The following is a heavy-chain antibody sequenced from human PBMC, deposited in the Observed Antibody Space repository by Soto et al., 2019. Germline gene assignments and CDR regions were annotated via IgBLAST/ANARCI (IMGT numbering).Heavy chain of an antibody. CDR2: IYYSGST. D-gene: IGHD6-6*01. CDR3: ARSKAAGNWFDP. Sequence: SETLSLTCTVSGGSISSYYWSWIRQPPGKGLEWIGYIYYSGSTNYDPSLKSRVTISVDTSKNQFSLKLSSVTAADTAVYYCARSKAAGNWFDPWGQGTLVTVSP. V-gene: IGHV4-59*01. J-gene: IGHJ5*02. CDR1: GGSISSYY.